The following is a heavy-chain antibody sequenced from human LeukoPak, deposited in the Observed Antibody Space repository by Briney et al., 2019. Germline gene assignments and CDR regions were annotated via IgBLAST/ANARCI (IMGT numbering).Heavy chain of an antibody. CDR2: IYTSGST. Sequence: PSETLSLTCTVSGGSISSYYWSWIRQPAGKGLEWIGRIYTSGSTNYNPSLRSRVTMSVDTSENQFSLKLSSVTAADTAVYYCARDRDSVVPAATLDYWGQGTLVTVSS. V-gene: IGHV4-4*07. J-gene: IGHJ4*02. D-gene: IGHD2-2*01. CDR3: ARDRDSVVPAATLDY. CDR1: GGSISSYY.